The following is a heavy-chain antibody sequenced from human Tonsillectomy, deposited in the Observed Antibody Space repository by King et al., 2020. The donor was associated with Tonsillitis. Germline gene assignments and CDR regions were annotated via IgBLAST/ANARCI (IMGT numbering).Heavy chain of an antibody. CDR3: ARVAATYSSSSLVYYYNYMDV. CDR2: IYSGGNT. D-gene: IGHD6-6*01. CDR1: GFTVSSNY. V-gene: IGHV3-53*01. J-gene: IGHJ6*03. Sequence: VQLVESGGGFIQPGGSLRLSCAASGFTVSSNYMGWVRQAPGKGLEWVSLIYSGGNTYYADSVTGRVTISRDTSKNTLYLQMNSLRAEDTAVYYCARVAATYSSSSLVYYYNYMDVWGKGTTVTVSS.